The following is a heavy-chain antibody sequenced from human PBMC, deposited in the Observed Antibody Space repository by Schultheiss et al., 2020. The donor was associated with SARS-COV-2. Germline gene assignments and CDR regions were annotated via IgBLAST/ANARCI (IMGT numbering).Heavy chain of an antibody. V-gene: IGHV3-23*01. CDR3: ARRPPGTTRSFDY. J-gene: IGHJ4*02. Sequence: GESLKISCAASGFTFSSYAMSWVRQAPGKGLEWVSAISGSGGSTYYADSVKGRFTISRDNSKNTLYLQMNSLRAEDTAVYYCARRPPGTTRSFDYWGQGTLVTVSS. D-gene: IGHD1-7*01. CDR1: GFTFSSYA. CDR2: ISGSGGST.